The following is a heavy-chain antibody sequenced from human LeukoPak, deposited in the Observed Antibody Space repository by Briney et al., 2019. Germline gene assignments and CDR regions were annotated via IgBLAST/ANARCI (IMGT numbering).Heavy chain of an antibody. V-gene: IGHV1-69*05. CDR2: IIPIFGTA. CDR3: ASSLHSGSSYFDY. Sequence: GSSVKVSCKASGGTFSSYAISWVRQAPGQGLEWMGRIIPIFGTANYAQKFQGRVTITTDESTSTAYMELSSLRSEDTAAYYCASSLHSGSSYFDYWGQGTLVTVSS. J-gene: IGHJ4*02. CDR1: GGTFSSYA. D-gene: IGHD1-26*01.